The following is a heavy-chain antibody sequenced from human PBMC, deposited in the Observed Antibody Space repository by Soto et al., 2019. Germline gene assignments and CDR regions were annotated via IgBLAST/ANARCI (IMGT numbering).Heavy chain of an antibody. D-gene: IGHD5-18*01. Sequence: ESGGGVVQPGRSLRLSCAASGFTFSSYAMHWVRQAPGKGLEWVAVISYDGSNKYYADSVKGRFTISRDNSKNTLYLQMNSLSAEDTAVYYCATLDTAISRRGLTTPYGMDVWGQGTTVTVSS. V-gene: IGHV3-30-3*01. J-gene: IGHJ6*02. CDR3: ATLDTAISRRGLTTPYGMDV. CDR2: ISYDGSNK. CDR1: GFTFSSYA.